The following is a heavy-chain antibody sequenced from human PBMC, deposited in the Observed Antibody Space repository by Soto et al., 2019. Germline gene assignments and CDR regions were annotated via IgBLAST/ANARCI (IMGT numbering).Heavy chain of an antibody. D-gene: IGHD1-26*01. J-gene: IGHJ4*02. V-gene: IGHV4-31*03. Sequence: ASETLSLTCTVSGGSISSGGYYWSWIRQHPGKGLEWIGYIYYSGSTYYNPSLKSRVTISVDTSKNQFSLKLSSVTAADTAVYYCARRIVGATTGYFDYWGQGTLVTVSS. CDR3: ARRIVGATTGYFDY. CDR1: GGSISSGGYY. CDR2: IYYSGST.